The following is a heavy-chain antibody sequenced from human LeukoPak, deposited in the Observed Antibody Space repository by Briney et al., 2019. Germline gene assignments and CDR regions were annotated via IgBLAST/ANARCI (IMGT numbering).Heavy chain of an antibody. J-gene: IGHJ4*02. V-gene: IGHV1-2*02. D-gene: IGHD2-8*01. CDR2: INPNSGGT. CDR1: GYTFTNHY. Sequence: ASVKVSCKASGYTFTNHYMHWVRQAPGQGLEGMGWINPNSGGTNYAQKFQGRVTMTRDTSISTAYMELSRLRSDDTAMYYCARVAYCTIGVCVNFDYWGQGTPVTVSS. CDR3: ARVAYCTIGVCVNFDY.